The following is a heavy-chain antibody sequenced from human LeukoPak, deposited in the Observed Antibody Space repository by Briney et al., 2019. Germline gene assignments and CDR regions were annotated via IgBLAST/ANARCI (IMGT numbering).Heavy chain of an antibody. Sequence: GESLKISCKGSGYSFTSYWIGWVRQLPGKGLEWMGIVYPGNSDTRYSPSFQGQVTISANKSISTAYLQWSSLKASDTAMYYCARHAGGDYVWFDPWGQGTLVTVSS. J-gene: IGHJ5*02. CDR2: VYPGNSDT. V-gene: IGHV5-51*01. CDR1: GYSFTSYW. CDR3: ARHAGGDYVWFDP. D-gene: IGHD4-17*01.